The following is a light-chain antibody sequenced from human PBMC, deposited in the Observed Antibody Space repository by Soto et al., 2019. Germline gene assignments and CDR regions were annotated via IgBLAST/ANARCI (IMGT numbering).Light chain of an antibody. CDR1: QNINID. CDR2: RAS. CDR3: QQHNNYWT. Sequence: DVQMTQSPSTLSASVGDRVTITCRASQNINIDLAWYQQKPGKAPQLLIYRASSLESGVPSRFSGSESGTEFTLTITSLQPDDFATYYCQQHNNYWTFGHGTRVDIK. V-gene: IGKV1-5*03. J-gene: IGKJ1*01.